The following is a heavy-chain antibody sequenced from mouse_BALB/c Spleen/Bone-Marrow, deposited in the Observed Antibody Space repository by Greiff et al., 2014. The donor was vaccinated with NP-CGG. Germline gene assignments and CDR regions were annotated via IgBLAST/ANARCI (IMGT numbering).Heavy chain of an antibody. CDR3: ARLGNSAY. D-gene: IGHD2-1*01. Sequence: VQLKESGAELVKPGASVKLSCTASGFNIKDTYMHWVKQRPEQGLEWIGRIDPANGNTKYDPKFQGKATITADTSSNTAYLQLSSLTSEDTAVYYCARLGNSAYWGQGTLVTVSA. CDR2: IDPANGNT. J-gene: IGHJ3*01. CDR1: GFNIKDTY. V-gene: IGHV14-3*02.